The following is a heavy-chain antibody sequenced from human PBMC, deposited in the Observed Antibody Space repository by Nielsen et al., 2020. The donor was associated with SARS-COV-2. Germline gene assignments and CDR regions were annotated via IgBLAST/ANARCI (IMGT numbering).Heavy chain of an antibody. Sequence: SVKVSCKASGDTFSSYAISWVRQAPGQGLEWMGGIIPIFGTANYAQKFQGRVTMTRDTSTSTVYMELSSLRSEDTAVYYCARETVSSGSRGMDVWGQGTTVTVSS. CDR1: GDTFSSYA. D-gene: IGHD6-19*01. CDR3: ARETVSSGSRGMDV. J-gene: IGHJ6*02. V-gene: IGHV1-69*05. CDR2: IIPIFGTA.